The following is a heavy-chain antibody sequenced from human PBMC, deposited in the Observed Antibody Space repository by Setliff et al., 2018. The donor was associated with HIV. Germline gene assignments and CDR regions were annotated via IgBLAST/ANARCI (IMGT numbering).Heavy chain of an antibody. J-gene: IGHJ4*02. CDR2: IIPISDMT. D-gene: IGHD3-9*01. V-gene: IGHV1-69*10. CDR1: GGTFTNYI. CDR3: AGAPFRIMSAHYRTLDY. Sequence: SVKVSCKASGGTFTNYIYSWVRQAPGQGLEWMGGIIPISDMTHYAQHFQGRVTVTADTATSTAYMELTSLGSDDTAIYFCAGAPFRIMSAHYRTLDYWGQGTLVTVSS.